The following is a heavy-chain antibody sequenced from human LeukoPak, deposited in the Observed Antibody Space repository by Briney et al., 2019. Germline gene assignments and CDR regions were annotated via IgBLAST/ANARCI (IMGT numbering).Heavy chain of an antibody. Sequence: SETLSLTCTVSGGSITSSIDYWGWVRQPPGKGLEWIATIYYSTSTQYNPSLKSRVTMSVDTSKNQFSLKLSSMTAADTAVYYCARHQCSGTRCYSFYFYGMDVWGQGTAVTVSS. CDR2: IYYSTST. J-gene: IGHJ6*02. CDR3: ARHQCSGTRCYSFYFYGMDV. CDR1: GGSITSSIDY. D-gene: IGHD2-2*02. V-gene: IGHV4-39*01.